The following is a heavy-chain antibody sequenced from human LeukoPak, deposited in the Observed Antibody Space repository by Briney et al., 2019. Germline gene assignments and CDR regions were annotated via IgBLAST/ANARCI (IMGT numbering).Heavy chain of an antibody. CDR3: ARHPHFWSGYPTYYYYYYMDV. D-gene: IGHD3-3*02. J-gene: IGHJ6*03. CDR2: IYTSGST. Sequence: TSETLSLTCTVSGGSISSYYWSWIRQPAGKGLEWIGRIYTSGSTNYNPSLKSRVTMSVDTSKNQFSLKLSSVTAADTAVYYCARHPHFWSGYPTYYYYYYMDVWGKGTTVTVSS. V-gene: IGHV4-4*07. CDR1: GGSISSYY.